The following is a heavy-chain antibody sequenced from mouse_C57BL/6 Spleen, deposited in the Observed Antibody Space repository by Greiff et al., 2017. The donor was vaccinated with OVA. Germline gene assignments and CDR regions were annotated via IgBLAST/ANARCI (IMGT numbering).Heavy chain of an antibody. Sequence: QVQLQQPGAELVKPGASVKLSCKASGYTFTSYWMHWVKQRPGQGLEWIGMINPNSGSTNYNEKFKSKATLTVDKSSSTAYMQLSSLTSEDSAVYYCAREALTGFDYWGQGTTLTVSS. J-gene: IGHJ2*01. V-gene: IGHV1-64*01. D-gene: IGHD4-1*01. CDR2: INPNSGST. CDR3: AREALTGFDY. CDR1: GYTFTSYW.